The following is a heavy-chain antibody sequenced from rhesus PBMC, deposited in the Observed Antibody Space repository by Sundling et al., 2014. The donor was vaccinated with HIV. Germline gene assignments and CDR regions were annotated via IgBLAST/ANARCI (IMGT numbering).Heavy chain of an antibody. J-gene: IGHJ1*01. CDR1: GGSISSSY. V-gene: IGHV4-169*01. CDR3: ARHRGYCTSGSCYVLDFEF. CDR2: ISGGGGGT. D-gene: IGHD2-21*01. Sequence: QVQLQESGPGLVRPSETLSVTCAVSGGSISSSYWSWIRQAPGKGLEWIGFISGGGGGTNYNPSLNSRVTISTDTSKNQFSLKLSSVTAADTAVYYCARHRGYCTSGSCYVLDFEFWGQGALVTVSS.